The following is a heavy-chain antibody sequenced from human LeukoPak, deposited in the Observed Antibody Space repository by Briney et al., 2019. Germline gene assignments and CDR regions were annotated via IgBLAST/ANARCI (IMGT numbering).Heavy chain of an antibody. CDR3: AKVGGGWFSTFVY. Sequence: GGSLRLSCAASGSTFNNYAMSWVRQAPGKGLEWVSGISGSGGSTYFPDSVKGRFTISRDNSKNTLYLQMNSLRAEDTAVYYCAKVGGGWFSTFVYWGQGTLVTVSS. CDR2: ISGSGGST. CDR1: GSTFNNYA. J-gene: IGHJ4*02. D-gene: IGHD6-19*01. V-gene: IGHV3-23*01.